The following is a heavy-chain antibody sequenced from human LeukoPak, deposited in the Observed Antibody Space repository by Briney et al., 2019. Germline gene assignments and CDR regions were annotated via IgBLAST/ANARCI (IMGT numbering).Heavy chain of an antibody. CDR1: GGTFSSYA. Sequence: SVKVSCKASGGTFSSYAISWVRQAPGQGLEWMGGIIPIFGTANYAQKFQGRVTITTDESTSTAYMELSSLRSEDMAVYYCARMDGYNRIFGYWGQGTLVTVSS. V-gene: IGHV1-69*05. D-gene: IGHD5-24*01. J-gene: IGHJ4*02. CDR2: IIPIFGTA. CDR3: ARMDGYNRIFGY.